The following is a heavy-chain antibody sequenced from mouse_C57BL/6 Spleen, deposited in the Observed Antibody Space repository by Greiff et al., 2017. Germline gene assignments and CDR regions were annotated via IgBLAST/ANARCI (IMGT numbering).Heavy chain of an antibody. V-gene: IGHV1-82*01. J-gene: IGHJ4*01. D-gene: IGHD2-4*01. CDR1: GYAFSSSW. Sequence: QVQLQQSGPELVKPGASVKISCKASGYAFSSSWMNWVKQRPGKGLEWIGRIYPGDGDTNYNGKFKGKATLTADKSSSTAYMQLSSLTSEDSAVYFCEILRRGFGAMDYWGQGTSVTVSS. CDR2: IYPGDGDT. CDR3: EILRRGFGAMDY.